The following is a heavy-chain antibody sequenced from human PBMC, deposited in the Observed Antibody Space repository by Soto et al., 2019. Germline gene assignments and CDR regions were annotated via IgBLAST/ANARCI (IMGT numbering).Heavy chain of an antibody. J-gene: IGHJ4*02. V-gene: IGHV4-34*01. CDR3: ARRRLTTFSPRAFDY. CDR1: GGSFSGYY. Sequence: PSETLSLTCAVYGGSFSGYYWSWIRQPPGKGLEWIGEINHSGSTNYSPSLKSRVTISVDTSKNQFSLKLSSVTAADTAVYYCARRRLTTFSPRAFDYWGQGTLVTVSS. D-gene: IGHD4-17*01. CDR2: INHSGST.